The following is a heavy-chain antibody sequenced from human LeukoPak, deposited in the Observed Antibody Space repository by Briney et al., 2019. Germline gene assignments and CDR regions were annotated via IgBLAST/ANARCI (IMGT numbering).Heavy chain of an antibody. D-gene: IGHD6-13*01. CDR2: IYYSGST. CDR1: GGSISSYY. J-gene: IGHJ2*01. V-gene: IGHV4-59*01. Sequence: PSETLSLTCTVSGGSISSYYWSWIRQPPGKGLEWIGYIYYSGSTNYNPSLKSRVTISVDTSKNQFSLKLSSVTAADTAVYYSARGDSSPWYFDLWGRGTLVTVSS. CDR3: ARGDSSPWYFDL.